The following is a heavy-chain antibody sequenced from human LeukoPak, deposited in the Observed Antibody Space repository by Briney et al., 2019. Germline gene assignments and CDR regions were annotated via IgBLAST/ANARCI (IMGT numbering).Heavy chain of an antibody. D-gene: IGHD4-11*01. CDR1: GGTFSSYA. CDR3: ARGQSAAVTTWFDP. J-gene: IGHJ5*02. Sequence: GASVKVSCKASGGTFSSYAISWVRQAPGQGLEWMGGIIPIFGTANYAQKFQGRVTITADESTSTAYMELSSLRSEDTAVYYCARGQSAAVTTWFDPWGQGTLVTVSS. V-gene: IGHV1-69*01. CDR2: IIPIFGTA.